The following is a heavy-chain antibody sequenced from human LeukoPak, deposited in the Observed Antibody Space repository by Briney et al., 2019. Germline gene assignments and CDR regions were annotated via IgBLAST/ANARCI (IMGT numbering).Heavy chain of an antibody. D-gene: IGHD3-22*01. CDR2: ISSSSSYI. CDR3: ARAAGDSSGYYHESYYFDY. CDR1: GFTCSSYS. J-gene: IGHJ4*02. Sequence: GGSLRLSCAASGFTCSSYSMNWVRQAPGKGLEWVSSISSSSSYIYYADSVKGRFTISRDNAKNSLYLQMNSLRAEDTAVYYCARAAGDSSGYYHESYYFDYWGQGTLVTVSS. V-gene: IGHV3-21*01.